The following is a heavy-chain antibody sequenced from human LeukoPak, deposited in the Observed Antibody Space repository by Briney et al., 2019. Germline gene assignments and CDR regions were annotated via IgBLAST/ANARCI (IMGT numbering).Heavy chain of an antibody. CDR3: AKGFSYGDYDSLGY. Sequence: GGSLRLSCAASGFTFSSYAMSWVRQAPGKGLEWVSAISGSGGSTYYADSVKGRFTISRDNSKNTLYLQMNSLRAKGTAVYYCAKGFSYGDYDSLGYWGQGTLVTVSS. V-gene: IGHV3-23*01. CDR2: ISGSGGST. CDR1: GFTFSSYA. D-gene: IGHD4-17*01. J-gene: IGHJ4*02.